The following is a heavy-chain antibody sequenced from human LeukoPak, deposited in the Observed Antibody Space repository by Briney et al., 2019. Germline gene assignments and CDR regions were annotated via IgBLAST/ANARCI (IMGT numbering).Heavy chain of an antibody. Sequence: VASVKVSCKASGGTFSSYAISWVRQAPGQGLEWMGGIIPIFGTANYAQKFQGRVTITADESTSTAYMELSSLRSEDTAVYYCARDKNYDYVWGSYRPSYEDDYWGQGTLVTVSS. V-gene: IGHV1-69*13. J-gene: IGHJ4*02. CDR1: GGTFSSYA. D-gene: IGHD3-16*02. CDR3: ARDKNYDYVWGSYRPSYEDDY. CDR2: IIPIFGTA.